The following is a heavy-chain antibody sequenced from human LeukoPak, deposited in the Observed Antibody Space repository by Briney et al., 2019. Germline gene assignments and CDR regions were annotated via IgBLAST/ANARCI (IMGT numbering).Heavy chain of an antibody. CDR1: GYSISSAYY. V-gene: IGHV4-61*01. CDR3: ARTTEAHSWRTRYYDYYMDV. Sequence: SETLSLTCTVSGYSISSAYYWAWIRQPPGKGLEWIGYIYYSGSTNYNPSLKSRVTISVDTSKNQFSLKLSSVTAADTAVYYCARTTEAHSWRTRYYDYYMDVWGKGTTVTVSS. J-gene: IGHJ6*03. CDR2: IYYSGST. D-gene: IGHD6-13*01.